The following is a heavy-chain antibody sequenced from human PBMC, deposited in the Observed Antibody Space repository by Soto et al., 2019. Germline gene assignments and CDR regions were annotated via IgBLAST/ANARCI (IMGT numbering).Heavy chain of an antibody. Sequence: ASVKVSCKASGYTFTGYYMHWVRQAPGQGLEWMGWINTNSGGTNYAQKFQGRVTMTRDTSTSTVYMELSSLRSEDTAVYYCARDAVGYQPPTYWGQGTLVTVSS. CDR1: GYTFTGYY. V-gene: IGHV1-2*02. J-gene: IGHJ4*02. CDR2: INTNSGGT. D-gene: IGHD2-2*01. CDR3: ARDAVGYQPPTY.